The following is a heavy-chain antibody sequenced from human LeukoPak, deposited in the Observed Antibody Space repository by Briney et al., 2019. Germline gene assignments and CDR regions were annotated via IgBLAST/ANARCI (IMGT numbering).Heavy chain of an antibody. V-gene: IGHV1-8*01. D-gene: IGHD3-10*01. CDR3: AVGGFGMVRGVIITSYFDY. CDR1: GYTFTSYD. J-gene: IGHJ4*02. Sequence: ASVKVSCKASGYTFTSYDINWVRQATGQGLEWMGWMNPNGGNTGYAQKFQGRVTMTRNTSISTAYMELSSLRSEDTAVYYCAVGGFGMVRGVIITSYFDYWGQGTLVTVSS. CDR2: MNPNGGNT.